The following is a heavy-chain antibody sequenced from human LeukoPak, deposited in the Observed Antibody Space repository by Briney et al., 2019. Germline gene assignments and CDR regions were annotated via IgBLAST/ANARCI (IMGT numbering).Heavy chain of an antibody. CDR3: ARGRFDGYTPLGWYFEL. CDR1: GGSFSGYY. Sequence: SETLSLTCAVYGGSFSGYYWSWIRQPPGKGLEWIGEINHSGSTNYNPSLKSRVTISVDTSKNQFSLKLSSVTAADTAVYYCARGRFDGYTPLGWYFELWGRGTLVTVSS. J-gene: IGHJ2*01. D-gene: IGHD5-24*01. V-gene: IGHV4-34*01. CDR2: INHSGST.